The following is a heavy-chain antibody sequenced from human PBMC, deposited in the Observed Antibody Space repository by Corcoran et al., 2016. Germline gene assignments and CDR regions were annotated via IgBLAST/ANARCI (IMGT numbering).Heavy chain of an antibody. Sequence: QVQLVESGGGVVQPGRSLRLSWAASGFTFSSYGMHWVRQAPGKGLEWVAVISYDGSNKYYADSVKGRITISRDNSKNTLYLQMNSLKAAETAVYYCAKDFSYYDSSGYSDYWGQGTLVTVSS. J-gene: IGHJ4*02. CDR2: ISYDGSNK. CDR1: GFTFSSYG. D-gene: IGHD3-22*01. V-gene: IGHV3-30*18. CDR3: AKDFSYYDSSGYSDY.